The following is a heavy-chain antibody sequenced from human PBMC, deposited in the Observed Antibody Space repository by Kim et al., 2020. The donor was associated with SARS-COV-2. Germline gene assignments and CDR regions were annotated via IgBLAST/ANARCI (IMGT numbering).Heavy chain of an antibody. D-gene: IGHD3-3*01. Sequence: GGSLRLSCAASGFTFSSYGMHWVRQAPGKGLEWVAVISYDGSNKYYADSVKGRFTISRDNSKNTLYLQMNSLRAEDTAVYYCAKDFRPIKFGSGYYSDYWGQGTLVTVSS. CDR1: GFTFSSYG. V-gene: IGHV3-30*18. J-gene: IGHJ4*02. CDR3: AKDFRPIKFGSGYYSDY. CDR2: ISYDGSNK.